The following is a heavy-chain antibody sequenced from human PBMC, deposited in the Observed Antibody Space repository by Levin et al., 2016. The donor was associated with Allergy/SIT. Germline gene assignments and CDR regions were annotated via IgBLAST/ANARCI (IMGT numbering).Heavy chain of an antibody. CDR2: IIPIFGTA. Sequence: WVRQAPGQGLEWMGGIIPIFGTANYAQKFQGRVTITADESTSTAYMELSSLRSEDTAVYYCAREQEELPRATNYYYYGMDVWGQGTTVTVSS. D-gene: IGHD1-26*01. J-gene: IGHJ6*02. CDR3: AREQEELPRATNYYYYGMDV. V-gene: IGHV1-69*01.